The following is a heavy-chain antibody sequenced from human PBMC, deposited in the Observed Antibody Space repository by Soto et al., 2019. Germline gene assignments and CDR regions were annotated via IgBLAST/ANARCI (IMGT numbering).Heavy chain of an antibody. Sequence: SQTVSLTCTVSCGSISSGAYYWGWIRQHRGKGLDWIGYISHRGTAYYTPSLKSRVSLSVDPSKTQFSLNVTSLTAADKAVYYRARVSATGTRWFDPWGPGTLVTVSS. CDR3: ARVSATGTRWFDP. D-gene: IGHD6-13*01. V-gene: IGHV4-31*03. J-gene: IGHJ5*02. CDR2: ISHRGTA. CDR1: CGSISSGAYY.